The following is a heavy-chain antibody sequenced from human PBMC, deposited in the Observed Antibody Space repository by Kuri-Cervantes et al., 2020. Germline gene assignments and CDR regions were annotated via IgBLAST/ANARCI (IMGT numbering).Heavy chain of an antibody. D-gene: IGHD6-13*01. Sequence: ASVKVSCKASGYTFTSYGINWVRQATGQGLEWMGWMNPNSGNTGYAQKFQGRVTMTRNTSISTAYMELSSLRSEDTAVYYCARGNRAPSSRKTYYYYYMDVWGKGTTVTVSS. CDR2: MNPNSGNT. CDR1: GYTFTSYG. J-gene: IGHJ6*03. V-gene: IGHV1-8*02. CDR3: ARGNRAPSSRKTYYYYYMDV.